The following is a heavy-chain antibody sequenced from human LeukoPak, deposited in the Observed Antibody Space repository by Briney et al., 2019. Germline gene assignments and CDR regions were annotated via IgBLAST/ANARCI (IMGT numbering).Heavy chain of an antibody. CDR1: GGSFSGYY. Sequence: SETLSLTCAVYGGSFSGYYWSWIRQPPGKGREWIGEINHSGTTNNNPSLKSRGTISVDTSKNQCSLKLNSVTAADTAVYYCARGVGGRVVVTAALRTEAGEGDSSSAATNYYYYMDVWGKGTTVTVSS. J-gene: IGHJ6*03. CDR2: INHSGTT. CDR3: ARGVGGRVVVTAALRTEAGEGDSSSAATNYYYYMDV. V-gene: IGHV4-34*04. D-gene: IGHD2-15*01.